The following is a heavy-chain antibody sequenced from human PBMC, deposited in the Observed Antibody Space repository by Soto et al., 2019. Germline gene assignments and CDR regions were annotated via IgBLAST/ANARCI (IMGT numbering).Heavy chain of an antibody. CDR1: GGSISSGGYY. CDR3: ARDSPYDRSGYLDY. J-gene: IGHJ4*02. V-gene: IGHV4-31*03. CDR2: IYYSGST. D-gene: IGHD3-22*01. Sequence: SETLSLTCTVSGGSISSGGYYWSWIRQHPGKGLEWIGYIYYSGSTYYNPSLKSRVTISVDTSKNQFSLKLSSVTATDTAVYYCARDSPYDRSGYLDYWGQGTLVTVSS.